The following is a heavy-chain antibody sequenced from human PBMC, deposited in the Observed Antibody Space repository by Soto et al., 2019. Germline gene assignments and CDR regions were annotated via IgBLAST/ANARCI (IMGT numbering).Heavy chain of an antibody. CDR1: GGSISSYY. Sequence: QVQLQESGPGLVKPSETLSLTCTVSGGSISSYYWSWIRQPPGKGLEWIGYIYYSGSTKYNPSQKTRVTTSIATSKNRFSLTLSSVTAADTAVYYCARHGSDASGGYGWTNWFDPWGQGTLVTVSS. D-gene: IGHD3-10*01. CDR2: IYYSGST. J-gene: IGHJ5*02. V-gene: IGHV4-59*08. CDR3: ARHGSDASGGYGWTNWFDP.